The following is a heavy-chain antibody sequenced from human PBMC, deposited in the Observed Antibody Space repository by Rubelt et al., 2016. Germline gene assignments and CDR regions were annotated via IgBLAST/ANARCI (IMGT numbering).Heavy chain of an antibody. CDR1: GFTFSSYA. J-gene: IGHJ4*02. Sequence: GSLRLSCAASGFTFSSYAMSWVRQAPGKGLEWVSAISGSGGSTYYADSVKGRFTISRDNSKNTLYLQMNSLRAEDTAVYYCARVYDSSDTYYFDYWGQGTLVTVSS. D-gene: IGHD3-22*01. CDR2: ISGSGGST. CDR3: ARVYDSSDTYYFDY. V-gene: IGHV3-23*01.